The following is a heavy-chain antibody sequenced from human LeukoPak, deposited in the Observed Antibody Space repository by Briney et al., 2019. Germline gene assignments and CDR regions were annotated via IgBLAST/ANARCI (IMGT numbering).Heavy chain of an antibody. CDR2: IYYSGST. V-gene: IGHV4-39*01. D-gene: IGHD3-10*02. CDR1: GGSISSSSYY. J-gene: IGHJ3*02. Sequence: PSETLSLTCTVSGGSISSSSYYWGWIRQPPGKGLEWIGSIYYSGSTYYNPSLKSRVTISVDTSKNQFSLKLSSVTAADTAVYYCARLPHNYYVDAFDIWGQGTMVTVSS. CDR3: ARLPHNYYVDAFDI.